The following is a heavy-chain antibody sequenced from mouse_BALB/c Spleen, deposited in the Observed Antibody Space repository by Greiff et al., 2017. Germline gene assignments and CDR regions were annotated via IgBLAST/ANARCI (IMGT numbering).Heavy chain of an antibody. J-gene: IGHJ3*01. CDR3: VRGDGFAY. D-gene: IGHD3-3*01. CDR1: GFTFNTYA. Sequence: DVQLVESGGGLVQPKGSLKLSCAASGFTFNTYAMNWVRQAPGKGLEWVARIRSKSNNYATYYADSVKDRFTISRDDSQSMLYLQMNNLKTEDTAMYYCVRGDGFAYWGQGTLVTVSA. V-gene: IGHV10-1*02. CDR2: IRSKSNNYAT.